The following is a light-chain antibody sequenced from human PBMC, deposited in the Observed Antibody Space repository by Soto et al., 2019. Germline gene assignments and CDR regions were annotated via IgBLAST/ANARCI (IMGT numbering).Light chain of an antibody. CDR2: EDN. CDR3: QSYDATNQV. V-gene: IGLV6-57*01. CDR1: SGSIASNY. Sequence: NFMLTQPHSVSESPGKTVIISCTRSSGSIASNYVQWYQQRPGSSPTTVIYEDNQRPSGVPDRFSGSIDSSSNSASLTISGLETEDEDDCFCQSYDATNQVFGGGTKLTVL. J-gene: IGLJ3*02.